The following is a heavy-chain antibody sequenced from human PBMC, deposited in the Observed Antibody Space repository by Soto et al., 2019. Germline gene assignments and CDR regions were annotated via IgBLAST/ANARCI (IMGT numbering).Heavy chain of an antibody. CDR2: IYYSGST. Sequence: SETLSLTCTVSGGSISSGDYYWSWIRQPPGKGLEWIGYIYYSGSTYYNPSLKSRVTISVDTSKNQFSLKLSSVTAADTAVYYCASRHNYYDSSGYPYPFDYWGQGTLVTVSS. CDR1: GGSISSGDYY. J-gene: IGHJ4*02. V-gene: IGHV4-30-4*01. CDR3: ASRHNYYDSSGYPYPFDY. D-gene: IGHD3-22*01.